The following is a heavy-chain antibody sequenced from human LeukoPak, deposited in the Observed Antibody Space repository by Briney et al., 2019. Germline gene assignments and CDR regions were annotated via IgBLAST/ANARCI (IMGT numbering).Heavy chain of an antibody. V-gene: IGHV3-74*01. CDR1: GFTFTNYW. CDR3: ARVLGGWYYFDY. CDR2: INTDGSST. J-gene: IGHJ4*02. Sequence: GGSLRLSCAASGFTFTNYWMHWVRQAPGKELVWVSRINTDGSSTIYVDSVKGRFTISRDNAKNTLYLQMNSLRAEDTAVYYCARVLGGWYYFDYWGQGTLVTVSS. D-gene: IGHD6-19*01.